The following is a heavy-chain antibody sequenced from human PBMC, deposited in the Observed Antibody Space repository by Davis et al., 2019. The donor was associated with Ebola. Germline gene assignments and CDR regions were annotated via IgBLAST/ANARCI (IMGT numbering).Heavy chain of an antibody. CDR3: ATNYYYYYGMDV. CDR1: GFTVSSNY. J-gene: IGHJ6*02. V-gene: IGHV3-53*04. Sequence: GGSLRLSCAASGFTVSSNYMSWVRQAPGKGLEWVSVIYSGGSTYYADSVKGRFTISRHTSKNPLYLQMNSLRAEDTAVYYCATNYYYYYGMDVWGQGTTVTVSS. CDR2: IYSGGST.